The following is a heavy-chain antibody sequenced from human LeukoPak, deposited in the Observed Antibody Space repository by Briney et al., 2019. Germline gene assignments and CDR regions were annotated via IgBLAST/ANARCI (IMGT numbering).Heavy chain of an antibody. V-gene: IGHV4-39*07. Sequence: PSETLSLTCTVSGGSISSSSYYWGWIRQPPGKGLEWIGSIYYSGSTNYNPSLKSRVTISVDTSKNQFSLKLSSVTAADTAVYYCASGSRWFDPWGQGTLVTVSS. D-gene: IGHD1-14*01. CDR2: IYYSGST. J-gene: IGHJ5*02. CDR3: ASGSRWFDP. CDR1: GGSISSSSYY.